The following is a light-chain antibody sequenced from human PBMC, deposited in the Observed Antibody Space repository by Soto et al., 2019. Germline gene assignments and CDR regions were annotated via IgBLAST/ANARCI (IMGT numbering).Light chain of an antibody. CDR1: SSNIGAGYD. J-gene: IGLJ3*02. CDR2: GNT. CDR3: QSYDSSLRIV. Sequence: QSVLTPQPSVSGAPGQRGTISCTGSSSNIGAGYDVNWYQQLPGTAPIHLIYGNTNRPSGVPERFSGSKSGTSASLASTWLQAEDEADYYCQSYDSSLRIVFGGGTQLTVL. V-gene: IGLV1-40*01.